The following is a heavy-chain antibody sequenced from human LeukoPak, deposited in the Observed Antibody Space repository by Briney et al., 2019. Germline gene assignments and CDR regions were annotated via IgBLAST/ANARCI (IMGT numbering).Heavy chain of an antibody. D-gene: IGHD4/OR15-4a*01. CDR3: TRDSAKSFDD. CDR2: IYHDGSYK. Sequence: GRSLKLSCAASGFNFRNYGFHWVRQAPGKGLEWVAVIYHDGSYKYYADSVKGRFTFSRDNSKNTVFLEMNNLRPEDTAKYYCTRDSAKSFDDWGQGTLVTVSS. CDR1: GFNFRNYG. V-gene: IGHV3-33*01. J-gene: IGHJ4*02.